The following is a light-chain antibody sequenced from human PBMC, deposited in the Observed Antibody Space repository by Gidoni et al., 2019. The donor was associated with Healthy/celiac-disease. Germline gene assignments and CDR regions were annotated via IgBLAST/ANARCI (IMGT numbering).Light chain of an antibody. J-gene: IGLJ2*01. Sequence: SYELTQPPSVSVSPGQTASITCPGDKLGDKYACWYQQKPGQSPVLVIYQDSKRPSGIPERFSGSNSGNTATLTISGTQAMDEADYYCQAWDSSNVVFGGGTKLTVL. CDR3: QAWDSSNVV. CDR1: KLGDKY. CDR2: QDS. V-gene: IGLV3-1*01.